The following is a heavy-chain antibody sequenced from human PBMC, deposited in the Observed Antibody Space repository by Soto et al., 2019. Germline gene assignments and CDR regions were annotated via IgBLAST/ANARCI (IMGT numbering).Heavy chain of an antibody. CDR1: GFTFSSYA. CDR3: AKGYCSSTSCYYYYYGMDV. J-gene: IGHJ6*02. Sequence: GGSLRLSCAASGFTFSSYAMSWVRQAPGKGLEWVSAISGSGDSTYYADSVKGRFTISRDNSRNTLYLQMNSLRAEDTAVYYCAKGYCSSTSCYYYYYGMDVWGQGTTVTVSS. CDR2: ISGSGDST. D-gene: IGHD2-2*01. V-gene: IGHV3-23*01.